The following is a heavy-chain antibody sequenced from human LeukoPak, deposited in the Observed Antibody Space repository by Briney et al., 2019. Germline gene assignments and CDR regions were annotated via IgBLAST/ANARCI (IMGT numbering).Heavy chain of an antibody. D-gene: IGHD6-13*01. V-gene: IGHV3-21*01. CDR1: GFTFSSYS. Sequence: PGGSLRLSCAASGFTFSSYSMNWARQAPGKGLEWVSSISSSSSYIYYADSVKGRFTISRDNAKNSLYLQMNSLRAEDTAVYYCARVLAGIAAADFDYWGQGTLVTVSS. CDR2: ISSSSSYI. J-gene: IGHJ4*02. CDR3: ARVLAGIAAADFDY.